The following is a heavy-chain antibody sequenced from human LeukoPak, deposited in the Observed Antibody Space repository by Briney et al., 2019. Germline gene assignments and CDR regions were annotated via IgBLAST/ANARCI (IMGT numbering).Heavy chain of an antibody. CDR2: ISCGGSNK. D-gene: IGHD2-2*01. CDR1: VFTFSSYP. Sequence: PGGSLRLSCAASVFTFSSYPMHWVRQAPGKGVERVAVISCGGSNKYYADSVKGRFTISRDNSKNTLYLQMNSLRAEDTAVYYCARDRSLGCRSTSCPRAPHSSGWYVDAFDIWGQGTMVTVSS. J-gene: IGHJ3*02. V-gene: IGHV3-30*04. CDR3: ARDRSLGCRSTSCPRAPHSSGWYVDAFDI.